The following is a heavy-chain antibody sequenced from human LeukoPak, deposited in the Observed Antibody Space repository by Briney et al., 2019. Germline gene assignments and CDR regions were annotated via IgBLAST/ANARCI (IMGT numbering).Heavy chain of an antibody. J-gene: IGHJ4*02. D-gene: IGHD3-9*01. Sequence: CAASGFTVSSNYMSWVRQAPGKGLEWVSVIYSGGSTYYADSVKGRFTISRDDSKNTLYLQMNSLGAEDTAAYYCAKGYYFDILSGYSSLDSWGQGTLVTVSS. V-gene: IGHV3-53*05. CDR1: GFTVSSNY. CDR3: AKGYYFDILSGYSSLDS. CDR2: IYSGGST.